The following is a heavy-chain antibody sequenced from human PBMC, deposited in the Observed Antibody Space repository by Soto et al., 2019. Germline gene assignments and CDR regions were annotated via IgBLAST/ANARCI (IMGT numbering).Heavy chain of an antibody. J-gene: IGHJ6*02. CDR2: IKSKTDGGTT. Sequence: PVGSLRLSCAASGFTFSNAWMNWVRQAPGKGLEWVGRIKSKTDGGTTDYAAPVKGRFTISRDDSKNTLYLQMNSLKTEDTAVYYCTTGAERLLICSSTSCYYDYYYYYGMDVWGQGTTVTVSS. V-gene: IGHV3-15*07. D-gene: IGHD2-2*01. CDR3: TTGAERLLICSSTSCYYDYYYYYGMDV. CDR1: GFTFSNAW.